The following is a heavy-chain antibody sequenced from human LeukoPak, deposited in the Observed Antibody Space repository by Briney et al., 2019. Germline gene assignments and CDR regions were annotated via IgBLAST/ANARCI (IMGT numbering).Heavy chain of an antibody. CDR1: GISIYSGGYY. CDR3: ARDRGLDATYN. V-gene: IGHV4-39*07. CDR2: NYYRGGT. J-gene: IGHJ1*01. Sequence: ASETLALNCSGSGISIYSGGYYWGWLRQPPGKGLEWIGRNYYRGGTYYTPPLRTRVTITVARSHNQCCLELSSVTAADTAVYYYARDRGLDATYNSGQG. D-gene: IGHD2-15*01.